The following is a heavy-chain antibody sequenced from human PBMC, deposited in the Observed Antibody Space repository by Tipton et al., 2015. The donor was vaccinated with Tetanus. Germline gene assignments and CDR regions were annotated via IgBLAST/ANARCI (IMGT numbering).Heavy chain of an antibody. CDR3: AREEVAIKYYFQY. V-gene: IGHV1-2*04. CDR1: GYSLTDYY. Sequence: QVQLVQSGAEVKKPGASVKVSCKASGYSLTDYYIHWVRQAPGQGLEWMGWINPNNDAAVYAQKFQPWVTMTRDTSINTAYMELSSLRSDDTAVYYCAREEVAIKYYFQYWGQGTLVTVSS. CDR2: INPNNDAA. D-gene: IGHD5-24*01. J-gene: IGHJ4*02.